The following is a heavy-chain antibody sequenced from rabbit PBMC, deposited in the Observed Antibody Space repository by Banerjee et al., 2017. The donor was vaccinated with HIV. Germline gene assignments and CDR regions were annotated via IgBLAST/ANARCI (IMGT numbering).Heavy chain of an antibody. CDR1: GFSFSSGYY. CDR2: IYTGSGGST. CDR3: ARPYVGSDSL. D-gene: IGHD4-2*01. J-gene: IGHJ4*01. V-gene: IGHV1S45*01. Sequence: QEQLEESGGGLVKPEGSLTLTCTASGFSFSSGYYMCWVRQAPGKGLEWIGCIYTGSGGSTYYASWAKGRFTGSKTSSTTVTLQMTSLTAADTATYFCARPYVGSDSLWGPGTLVTVS.